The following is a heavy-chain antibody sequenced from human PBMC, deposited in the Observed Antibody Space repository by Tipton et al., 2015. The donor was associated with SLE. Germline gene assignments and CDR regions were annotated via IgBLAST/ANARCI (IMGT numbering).Heavy chain of an antibody. Sequence: TLSLTCTVSGGSISGYYWSWIRQPPGKGLEWIGEINHSGSTNYNPSLKSRVTISVDTSKNQFSLKLSSVTAADTAVYYCARAPRGYSGYVIDAFDIWGQGTMVTVSS. CDR1: GGSISGYY. J-gene: IGHJ3*02. D-gene: IGHD5-12*01. V-gene: IGHV4-34*01. CDR3: ARAPRGYSGYVIDAFDI. CDR2: INHSGST.